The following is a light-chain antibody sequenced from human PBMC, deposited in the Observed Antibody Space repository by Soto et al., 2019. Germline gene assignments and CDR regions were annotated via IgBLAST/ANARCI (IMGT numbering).Light chain of an antibody. J-gene: IGKJ1*01. CDR3: QQYYSTPWT. Sequence: DIVMTQSPDSLAVSLGERATINCKSSQSVLYSSNNKKYLAWYQQKPGQPPKLLIYWASTRESGVPDRFSGSGSGTDFTPTISSLQAEDVAVYYCQQYYSTPWTFGQGTKVEIK. CDR2: WAS. V-gene: IGKV4-1*01. CDR1: QSVLYSSNNKKY.